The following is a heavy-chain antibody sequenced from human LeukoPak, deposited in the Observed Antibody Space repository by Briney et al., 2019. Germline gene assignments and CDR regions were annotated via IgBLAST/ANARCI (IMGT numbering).Heavy chain of an antibody. CDR3: AKDVRASIAAAGFDY. Sequence: PGGSLRLSCAASGFTFSSYAMSWARQAPGKGLEWVSAISGSGGSTYYADSVKGRFTISRDNSKNTLYLQMNSLRAEDTAVYYCAKDVRASIAAAGFDYWGQGTLVTVSS. D-gene: IGHD6-13*01. V-gene: IGHV3-23*01. CDR2: ISGSGGST. J-gene: IGHJ4*02. CDR1: GFTFSSYA.